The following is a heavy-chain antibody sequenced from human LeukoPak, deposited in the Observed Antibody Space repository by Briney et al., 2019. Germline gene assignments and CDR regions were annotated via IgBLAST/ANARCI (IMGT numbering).Heavy chain of an antibody. CDR3: ARDRPESGYDNDY. J-gene: IGHJ4*02. CDR1: GFTVSSNY. Sequence: GGSLRLSCAASGFTVSSNYMSWVRQAPGKGLEWVANIKQDGSEKYYVDSVKGRFTISRDNAKNSLYLQMNSLRVEDTAVYYCARDRPESGYDNDYWGQGTLVTVSS. CDR2: IKQDGSEK. V-gene: IGHV3-7*01. D-gene: IGHD5-12*01.